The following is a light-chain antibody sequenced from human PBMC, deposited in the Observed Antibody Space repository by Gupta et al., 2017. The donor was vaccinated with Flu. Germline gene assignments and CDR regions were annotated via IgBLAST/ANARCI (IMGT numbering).Light chain of an antibody. J-gene: IGKJ4*01. V-gene: IGKV1-9*01. CDR1: QDSTNY. CDR2: DAS. Sequence: GDIVTSTCRVSQDSTNYLAWYQQEPEKAPKLLMYDASTLQTGVLSRFSGSGSGTIFTLTISGLQPEDFASYYCQQRNSYPLTFGGGTTVDIK. CDR3: QQRNSYPLT.